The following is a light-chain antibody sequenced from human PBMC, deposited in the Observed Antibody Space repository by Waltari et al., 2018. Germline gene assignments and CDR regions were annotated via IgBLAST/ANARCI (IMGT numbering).Light chain of an antibody. CDR1: QTVLYSDNNNY. J-gene: IGKJ2*01. Sequence: DIVMTQSPDSLAVSLGETATISCNSSQTVLYSDNNNYLGWYQQKPGQPPKVLIKWASTREPGVPDRFVGSGSGTDFTLTINSLQAEDVAVYYCQQYFGTPVTFGQGTRLEIK. CDR3: QQYFGTPVT. V-gene: IGKV4-1*01. CDR2: WAS.